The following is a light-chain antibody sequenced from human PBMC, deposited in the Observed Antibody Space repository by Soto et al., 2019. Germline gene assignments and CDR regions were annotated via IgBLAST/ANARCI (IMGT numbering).Light chain of an antibody. V-gene: IGKV3-15*01. Sequence: EIVITQSPATLSVSPGERATLSCRASQSISNKLVWYQQKLGQAPRLLIYGASTRATGIPARFSGSGSGTEFTLTISSLQSEDFAVYYCQQYSSWSPITFGQGTRLEIK. J-gene: IGKJ5*01. CDR3: QQYSSWSPIT. CDR1: QSISNK. CDR2: GAS.